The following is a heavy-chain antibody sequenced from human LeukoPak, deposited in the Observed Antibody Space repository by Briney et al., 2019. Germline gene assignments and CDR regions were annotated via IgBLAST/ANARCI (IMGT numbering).Heavy chain of an antibody. CDR3: ARSILWFGDLSGMDV. Sequence: ASVKVSCKASGYTFTSYAMHWVRQAPGQRLEWMGWINAGNGNTKYSQKFQGRVTITRDTSAGTAYMELSSLRSEDTAVYYCARSILWFGDLSGMDVWGKGTTVTVSS. CDR2: INAGNGNT. D-gene: IGHD3-10*01. CDR1: GYTFTSYA. V-gene: IGHV1-3*01. J-gene: IGHJ6*04.